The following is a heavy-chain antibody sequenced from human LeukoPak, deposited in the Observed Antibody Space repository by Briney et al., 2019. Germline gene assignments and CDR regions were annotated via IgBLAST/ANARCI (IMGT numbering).Heavy chain of an antibody. CDR2: MRRDGNEI. J-gene: IGHJ4*02. CDR3: ASSGSYRFDY. Sequence: GGSLRLSCSASGFTFSTYWMSWVRQAPGKRREWVANMRRDGNEIYYLDSVRGRFTISRDNAKNSLYLQMNSLRDEDTAVYYCASSGSYRFDYWGQGTLVTVSS. D-gene: IGHD1-26*01. V-gene: IGHV3-7*01. CDR1: GFTFSTYW.